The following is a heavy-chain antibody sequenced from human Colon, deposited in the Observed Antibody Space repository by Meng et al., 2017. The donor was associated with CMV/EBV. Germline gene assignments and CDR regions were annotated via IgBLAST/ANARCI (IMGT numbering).Heavy chain of an antibody. J-gene: IGHJ6*02. D-gene: IGHD3-10*01. V-gene: IGHV4-34*01. Sequence: SETLPLTCAVYGGSFSDYHWTWIRQSPGKGLEWIGEINHSGSTNYSPSLRSRVTISVDTSRNQFSLKVSSVTAADTAMYYCARGRLIFLYGSGYQDQGMDVWGQGTTVTVSS. CDR1: GGSFSDYH. CDR2: INHSGST. CDR3: ARGRLIFLYGSGYQDQGMDV.